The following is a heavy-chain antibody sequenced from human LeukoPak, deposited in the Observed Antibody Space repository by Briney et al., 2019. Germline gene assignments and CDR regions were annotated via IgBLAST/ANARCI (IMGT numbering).Heavy chain of an antibody. Sequence: ASVKVSCKASGYTFTGYYMHWVRQAPGQGLEWRGWINPNSGGTNYAQKLQGRVTMTRDTSISTAYMELSRLRSDDTAVYYCARDARGVGSYYYYYMDVWGKGTTVTISS. D-gene: IGHD2-15*01. CDR2: INPNSGGT. CDR3: ARDARGVGSYYYYYMDV. J-gene: IGHJ6*03. CDR1: GYTFTGYY. V-gene: IGHV1-2*02.